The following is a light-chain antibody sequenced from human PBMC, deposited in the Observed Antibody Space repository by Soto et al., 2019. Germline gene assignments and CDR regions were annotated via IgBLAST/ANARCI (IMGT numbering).Light chain of an antibody. CDR2: LNSDGSH. Sequence: QPVLTQSPSASASLGASVKLTCTLRSGHSSYAIAWHQQQPEKGPRYLMKLNSDGSHSKGDGIPDRFSGSSSGAERYLTISSLQSEDVADYYCQTWGTGIRVFGGGTKLTVL. J-gene: IGLJ2*01. CDR1: SGHSSYA. V-gene: IGLV4-69*01. CDR3: QTWGTGIRV.